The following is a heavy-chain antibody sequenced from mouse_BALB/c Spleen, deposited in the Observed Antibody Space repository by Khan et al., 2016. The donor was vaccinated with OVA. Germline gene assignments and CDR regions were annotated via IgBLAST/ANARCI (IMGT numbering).Heavy chain of an antibody. CDR1: GYTFTTYT. D-gene: IGHD3-2*01. J-gene: IGHJ3*01. CDR2: INPSNDYT. V-gene: IGHV1-4*01. CDR3: ARSGQLGLRGGFTY. Sequence: QVQLKESGAELARPGASVKMSCKTSGYTFTTYTLHWVKQRPGRSLEWIGYINPSNDYTNYNQKFKDKSTLTADKSSSTAYMQLSRLTSEDSAVYYCARSGQLGLRGGFTYWGQGTLVTVSA.